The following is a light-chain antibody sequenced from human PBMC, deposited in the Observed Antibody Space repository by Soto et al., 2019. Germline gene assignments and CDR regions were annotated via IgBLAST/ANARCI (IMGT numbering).Light chain of an antibody. CDR2: EAT. Sequence: QSALTQPASVSGSPGQSITISCTGTSSDMGRYDLVSWYQQYPGNAPKVIIFEATKRPPGVSNRFSGSKSGNTASLRISGRQPEDESVYYCCADAGNRTVWGFGGGTTLTVL. CDR3: CADAGNRTVWG. CDR1: SSDMGRYDL. J-gene: IGLJ3*02. V-gene: IGLV2-23*01.